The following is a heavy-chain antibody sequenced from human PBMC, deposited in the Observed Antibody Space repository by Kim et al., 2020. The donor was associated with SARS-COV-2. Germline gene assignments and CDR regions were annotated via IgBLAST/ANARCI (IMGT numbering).Heavy chain of an antibody. D-gene: IGHD2-15*01. V-gene: IGHV4-34*01. CDR1: GGSFSGYY. CDR2: INHSGST. J-gene: IGHJ5*01. CDR3: ARGLRGIVVVVAATTNWF. Sequence: SETLSLTCAVYGGSFSGYYWSWIRQPPGKGLEWIGEINHSGSTNYNPSLKSRVTISVDTSKNQFSLKLSSVTAADTAVYYCARGLRGIVVVVAATTNWF.